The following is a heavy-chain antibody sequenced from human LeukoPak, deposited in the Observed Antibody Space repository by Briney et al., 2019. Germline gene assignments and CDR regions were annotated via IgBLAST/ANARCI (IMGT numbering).Heavy chain of an antibody. J-gene: IGHJ4*02. Sequence: GSLRLSCAASAFTFSSYAMHWVRQAPGKGLEWVAVISYDGSNKYYADSVKGRFTISRDNSKNTLYLQMNSLRAEDTAVYYCARDSPYGDYVPYFDYWGQGTLVTVSS. D-gene: IGHD4-17*01. CDR2: ISYDGSNK. CDR3: ARDSPYGDYVPYFDY. V-gene: IGHV3-30-3*01. CDR1: AFTFSSYA.